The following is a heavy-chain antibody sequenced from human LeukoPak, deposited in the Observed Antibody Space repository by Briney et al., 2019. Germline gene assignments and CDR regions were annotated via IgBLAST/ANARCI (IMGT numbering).Heavy chain of an antibody. V-gene: IGHV1-2*02. CDR1: GYTFIGYY. CDR2: INPNSGGA. D-gene: IGHD1-1*01. CDR3: ARGRDELDY. Sequence: ASVKVSCKASGYTFIGYYIYWVRQAPGQGLEWMGWINPNSGGANYAQKFQVRVTMTRDRSISTAYMELSRLRSDDTAVYYCARGRDELDYWGQGTLVTVSS. J-gene: IGHJ4*02.